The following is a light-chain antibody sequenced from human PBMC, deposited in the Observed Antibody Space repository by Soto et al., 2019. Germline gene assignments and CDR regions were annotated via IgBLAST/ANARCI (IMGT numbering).Light chain of an antibody. CDR2: DTS. CDR3: LVIYSGVGEV. V-gene: IGLV7-46*01. CDR1: TGAVTSGHY. J-gene: IGLJ1*01. Sequence: QAVVTQEPSLTVSPGGTVTLTCGSSTGAVTSGHYPHWFQQKPGQAPRTLIYDTSNKHSWTPARFSGSLLGGKAALTLSGAQPADEADYYCLVIYSGVGEVFGTGTKVTVL.